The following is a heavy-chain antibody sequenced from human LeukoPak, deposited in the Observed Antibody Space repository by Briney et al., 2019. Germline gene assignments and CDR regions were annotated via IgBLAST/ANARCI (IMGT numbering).Heavy chain of an antibody. Sequence: GGSLRLSCAASRLSFSTYAMHWVRQAPGKGPEWVAYIQYDGTNEHYADSVRGRFTISRDNSKNTLYLQMNSLRPDDTAVYYCVKDPPPPDPSTNYLFDYWGQGTLVTVSS. CDR3: VKDPPPPDPSTNYLFDY. CDR2: IQYDGTNE. V-gene: IGHV3-30*02. CDR1: RLSFSTYA. J-gene: IGHJ4*02. D-gene: IGHD4/OR15-4a*01.